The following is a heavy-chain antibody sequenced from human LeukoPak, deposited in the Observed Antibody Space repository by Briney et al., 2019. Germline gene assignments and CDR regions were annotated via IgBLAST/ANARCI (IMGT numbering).Heavy chain of an antibody. CDR1: GFTFSSYW. D-gene: IGHD3-3*01. CDR3: ARGRGLRFLEWLSQGSTYYYYIDV. Sequence: GGSLRLSCAASGFTFSSYWMSWVRQAPGKGLEWVANIKQGGSEKYYVDSVKVRFTISRDNTKNSLYLQMNSLRAEDTAVYYCARGRGLRFLEWLSQGSTYYYYIDVWGKGTTVTVSS. V-gene: IGHV3-7*01. J-gene: IGHJ6*03. CDR2: IKQGGSEK.